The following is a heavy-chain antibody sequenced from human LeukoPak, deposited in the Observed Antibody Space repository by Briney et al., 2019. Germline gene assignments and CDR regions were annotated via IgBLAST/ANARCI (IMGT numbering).Heavy chain of an antibody. Sequence: ASVKVSCKSSDYNFNKYGINWVRQAPGQGLEWVGWISAYTGNENSAPKFRDRITMTIDMSTKTVYMELKNLKSDDTGVYFCARDHLGGGDSADPGAYWGQGTLITVSS. CDR2: ISAYTGNE. V-gene: IGHV1-18*01. CDR1: DYNFNKYG. CDR3: ARDHLGGGDSADPGAY. D-gene: IGHD3-16*01. J-gene: IGHJ4*02.